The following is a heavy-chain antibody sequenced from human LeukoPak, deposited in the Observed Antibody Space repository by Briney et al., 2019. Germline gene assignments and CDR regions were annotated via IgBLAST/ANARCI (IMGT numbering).Heavy chain of an antibody. Sequence: SETLSLTCTVSGGSISSGDYYWSWIRQPPGKGLEWIGYIYYSGSTYYNPSLKSRVTMSLDTSKNQFSLKVRSVTAADTAVYYCAGDYGSNNSWGQGTLVTVSS. CDR3: AGDYGSNNS. D-gene: IGHD4-23*01. CDR2: IYYSGST. CDR1: GGSISSGDYY. V-gene: IGHV4-61*08. J-gene: IGHJ4*02.